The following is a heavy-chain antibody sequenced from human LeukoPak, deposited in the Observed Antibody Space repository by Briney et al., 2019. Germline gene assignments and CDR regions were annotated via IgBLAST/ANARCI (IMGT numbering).Heavy chain of an antibody. CDR3: AKSKAAVATLYFDY. CDR1: GFITSDYS. J-gene: IGHJ4*02. D-gene: IGHD5-12*01. V-gene: IGHV3-43*02. Sequence: GGSLRLSCTGSGFITSDYSVTWVRQAPGKGLEWVSLISGDGGTTYYADSVKGRFTFSRDNTKNSLYLQMDSLRTGDTALYYCAKSKAAVATLYFDYWGQGTLVTVSS. CDR2: ISGDGGTT.